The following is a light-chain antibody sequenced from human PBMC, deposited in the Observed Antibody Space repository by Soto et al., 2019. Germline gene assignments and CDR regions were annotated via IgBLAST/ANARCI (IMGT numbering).Light chain of an antibody. J-gene: IGKJ3*01. V-gene: IGKV3-20*01. CDR2: GAS. CDR1: QSVSSSY. Sequence: EIVLTQSPGTLSLSPGERATLSCRASQSVSSSYLAWYQQRPGQAPRLLIFGASYRATGIPDRFSGSGSGTDFTLTICRLEPEDFAVYYCQQYRSSPPEFTFGPGTKVDSK. CDR3: QQYRSSPPEFT.